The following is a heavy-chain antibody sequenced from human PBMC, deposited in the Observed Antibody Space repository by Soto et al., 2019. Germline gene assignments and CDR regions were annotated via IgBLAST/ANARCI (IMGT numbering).Heavy chain of an antibody. CDR3: ARDFRNYDFWSGYYDY. Sequence: GSLRLSCAASGFTFSRYSMNWVRQAPGKGLEWVSSISGSSSYIYYADSVKGRFTISRDNAKNSLYLQMNSLRAEDTAVYYCARDFRNYDFWSGYYDYWGQGTLVTVSS. CDR2: ISGSSSYI. J-gene: IGHJ4*02. CDR1: GFTFSRYS. V-gene: IGHV3-21*01. D-gene: IGHD3-3*01.